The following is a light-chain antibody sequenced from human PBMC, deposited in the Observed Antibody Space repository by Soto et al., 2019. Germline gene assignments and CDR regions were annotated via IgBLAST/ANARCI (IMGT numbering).Light chain of an antibody. Sequence: QSVLTQPPSASGTPGQRVTISCSGSSSNIGSNTVNWYQQLPGTAPKLLIYSNNQRPSGVPDRFSGSKSGTSASLAISGLQSEDEADYYCAEWDDSLNGPFYVFGTGTKVTVL. V-gene: IGLV1-44*01. CDR1: SSNIGSNT. J-gene: IGLJ1*01. CDR3: AEWDDSLNGPFYV. CDR2: SNN.